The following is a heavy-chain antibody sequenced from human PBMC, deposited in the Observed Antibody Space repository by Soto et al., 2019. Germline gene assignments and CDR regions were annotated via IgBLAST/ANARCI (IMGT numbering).Heavy chain of an antibody. V-gene: IGHV3-48*01. CDR2: ISSSSSTI. J-gene: IGHJ4*02. CDR1: GFTFSSYS. D-gene: IGHD3-3*01. Sequence: PGGSLRLSCAASGFTFSSYSMNWVRQAPGKGLEWVSYISSSSSTIYYADSVKGRFTISRDNAKNSLYLQMNSLRAEDTAVYYCARSPPNYDFWSGPHEYYFEYWGQGTLVTVSS. CDR3: ARSPPNYDFWSGPHEYYFEY.